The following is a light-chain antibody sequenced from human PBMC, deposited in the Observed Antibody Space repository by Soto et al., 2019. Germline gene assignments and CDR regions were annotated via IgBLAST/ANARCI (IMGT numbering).Light chain of an antibody. CDR1: SSDVGGYNY. Sequence: QSALTQPPSASGSPGQSVTISCTGTSSDVGGYNYVSWYQQNPGKAPKLMIYEVSKRPSGVPDRFSGSKSGNTASLTVSGLQAEDEADYYCSSYAGSNILFGGGTKVTVL. CDR3: SSYAGSNIL. J-gene: IGLJ2*01. CDR2: EVS. V-gene: IGLV2-8*01.